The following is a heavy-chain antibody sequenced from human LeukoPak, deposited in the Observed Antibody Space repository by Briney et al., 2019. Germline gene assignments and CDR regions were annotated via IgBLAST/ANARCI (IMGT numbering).Heavy chain of an antibody. CDR2: INHSGST. V-gene: IGHV4-34*01. J-gene: IGHJ5*02. CDR3: ARGPVRPRPFDP. CDR1: GGSFIGYY. Sequence: KSSETLSLTCAVYGGSFIGYYWSWIRQPPGKGLEWIGEINHSGSTNYNPSLKSRVTISVDTSKNQFSLKLRSVTAADTAVYYCARGPVRPRPFDPWGQGTLVTVSS.